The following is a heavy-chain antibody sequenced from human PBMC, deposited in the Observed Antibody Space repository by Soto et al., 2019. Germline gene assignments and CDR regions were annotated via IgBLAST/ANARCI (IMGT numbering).Heavy chain of an antibody. CDR1: GYTFTGYY. CDR2: INPNSGGT. V-gene: IGHV1-2*02. J-gene: IGHJ6*02. CDR3: ARESDILTGYYNVIRYYYGMDV. D-gene: IGHD3-9*01. Sequence: ASVKVSCKASGYTFTGYYIHWVRQAPGQGLECMGWINPNSGGTNYAQKFQGRVTMTRDTSISTAYMELSRLRSDDTAVYYCARESDILTGYYNVIRYYYGMDVWGQGTTVTVSS.